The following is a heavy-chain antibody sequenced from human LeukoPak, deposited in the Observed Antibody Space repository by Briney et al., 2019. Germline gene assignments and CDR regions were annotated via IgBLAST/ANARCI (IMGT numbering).Heavy chain of an antibody. CDR2: IYNTGST. CDR1: GGSISNGIYY. D-gene: IGHD1-1*01. V-gene: IGHV4-61*02. J-gene: IGHJ6*03. CDR3: VSEYWNGIYMDV. Sequence: SETLSLTCTVSGGSISNGIYYWNWIRQPAGKGLEWIGRIYNTGSTNYSPSLKSRVTISVDTSKNQFSLKLSSVTAADTAVYFCVSEYWNGIYMDVWGKGATVTVSS.